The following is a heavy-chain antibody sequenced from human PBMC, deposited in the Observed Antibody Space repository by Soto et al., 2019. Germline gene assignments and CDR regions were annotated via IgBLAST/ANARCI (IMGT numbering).Heavy chain of an antibody. D-gene: IGHD6-13*01. CDR1: GGSIRSYY. Sequence: SVTCTFAGGSIRSYYWSWIRQPPGKGLEWIGYIDYSGSTNYNPSLKSRVTISVDTSKNQFSLKLSSVTAADTAVYYCAREIAAAGNWFDPWGQGTLVTVSS. CDR2: IDYSGST. V-gene: IGHV4-59*01. J-gene: IGHJ5*02. CDR3: AREIAAAGNWFDP.